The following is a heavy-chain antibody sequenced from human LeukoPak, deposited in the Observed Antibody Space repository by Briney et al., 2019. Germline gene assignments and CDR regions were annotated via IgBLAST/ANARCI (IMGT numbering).Heavy chain of an antibody. CDR1: GGAFSSYG. D-gene: IGHD2-2*03. Sequence: ASVKVSCKASGGAFSSYGISWVRQAPGQGLEWMGWISAYNGNTNYAQKLQGRVTMTTDTSTSTAYMELRSLRSDDTAVYYCARVDIVVVPAARVPDYWGQGTLVTVSS. V-gene: IGHV1-18*01. CDR3: ARVDIVVVPAARVPDY. CDR2: ISAYNGNT. J-gene: IGHJ4*02.